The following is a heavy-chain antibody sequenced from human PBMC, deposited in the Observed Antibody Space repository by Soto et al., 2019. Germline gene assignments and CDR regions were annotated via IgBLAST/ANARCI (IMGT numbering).Heavy chain of an antibody. CDR2: ISSNGGGT. J-gene: IGHJ6*03. V-gene: IGHV3-64*01. CDR3: ARRARPDFYYMDV. Sequence: PGGSLRLSCAASGFTFNSYAMSWVRQAPGKGLEYVSGISSNGGGTYYANSVQGRFTISRDNSKNTVYLQMGSLRPEDMAVYYCARRARPDFYYMDVWGKGTTVTVSS. CDR1: GFTFNSYA. D-gene: IGHD6-6*01.